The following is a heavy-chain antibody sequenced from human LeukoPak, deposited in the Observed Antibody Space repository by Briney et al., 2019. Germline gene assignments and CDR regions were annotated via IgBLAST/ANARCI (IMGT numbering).Heavy chain of an antibody. Sequence: SETLSLTCTVSGGSISSYYWSWIRQPPGKGLEWIGYIYYSGSTNYNPSLKSRVSISVDTSKNQFSLKLSSVTAADTAVYYCARGQWLVLGWFDPWGQGTLVTVSS. CDR3: ARGQWLVLGWFDP. D-gene: IGHD6-19*01. V-gene: IGHV4-59*01. CDR2: IYYSGST. J-gene: IGHJ5*02. CDR1: GGSISSYY.